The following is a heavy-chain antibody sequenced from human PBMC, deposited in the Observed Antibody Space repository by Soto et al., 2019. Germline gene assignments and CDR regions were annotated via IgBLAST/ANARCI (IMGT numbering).Heavy chain of an antibody. Sequence: QVQLVQSGAEVKKPGASVKVSCKASGYTFNTYGVSWVRQAPGQGLEWMGRISAYNGDTNYAQKLQGRVTMTTDTSTRTAYMELRSLRSDDTAVYYCASHPVSGSLHFDSWGQGTLVTVSS. CDR1: GYTFNTYG. D-gene: IGHD1-26*01. CDR2: ISAYNGDT. J-gene: IGHJ4*02. V-gene: IGHV1-18*04. CDR3: ASHPVSGSLHFDS.